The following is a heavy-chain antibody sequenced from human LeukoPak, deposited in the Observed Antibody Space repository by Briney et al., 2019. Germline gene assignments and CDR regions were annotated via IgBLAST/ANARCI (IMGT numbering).Heavy chain of an antibody. D-gene: IGHD3-3*01. CDR3: ARDGKYYDFWRGYYTNTLLDY. J-gene: IGHJ4*02. Sequence: PGGSLRLSCSASGFTFTSYGMNWVRQAPGKGLEWVSTINGSGNNTFYADSVKGRFTISRDISKNTLYLRMNSLRAEDTAVYYCARDGKYYDFWRGYYTNTLLDYWGQGTLVTVSS. CDR1: GFTFTSYG. CDR2: INGSGNNT. V-gene: IGHV3-23*01.